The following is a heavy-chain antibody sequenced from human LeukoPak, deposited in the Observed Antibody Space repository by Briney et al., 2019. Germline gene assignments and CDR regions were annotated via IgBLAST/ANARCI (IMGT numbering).Heavy chain of an antibody. CDR1: GYTFTGYY. J-gene: IGHJ5*02. CDR2: INPNSGGT. D-gene: IGHD3-3*01. V-gene: IGHV1-2*02. Sequence: GASVKVSCKASGYTFTGYYMHWVRQAPGQGLEWMGWINPNSGGTNYAQKFQGRVTMTRDTSISTVYMELSRLRSDDTAVYYCARALGVASPRSYWFDPWGQGTLVTVSS. CDR3: ARALGVASPRSYWFDP.